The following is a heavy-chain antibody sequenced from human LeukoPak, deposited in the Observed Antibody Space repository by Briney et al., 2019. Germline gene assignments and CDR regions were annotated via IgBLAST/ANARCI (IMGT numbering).Heavy chain of an antibody. CDR3: AREAPIPSYYYGMDV. CDR1: GFTFSSYS. J-gene: IGHJ6*02. V-gene: IGHV3-48*02. Sequence: GGSLRLSCAASGFTFSSYSMNWVRQAPGKGLEWVSYISSSSSTIYYADSVKGRFTISRDNAKNSPYLQMNSLRDEDTAVYYCAREAPIPSYYYGMDVWGQGTTVTVSS. CDR2: ISSSSSTI.